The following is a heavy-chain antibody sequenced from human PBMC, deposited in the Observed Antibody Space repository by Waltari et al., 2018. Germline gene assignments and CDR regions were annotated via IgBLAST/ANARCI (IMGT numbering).Heavy chain of an antibody. Sequence: EVQLVESGGGLVKPGGSLRLSCAASGFIFSSYAMNWVRQAPGKGLEWVSTSSNRGDYIYYADSVKGRFTISRDNAKNSLSLQVNSLRPEDTAVYFCASGDTQFDYWGQGTLVTVSS. V-gene: IGHV3-21*01. CDR2: SSNRGDYI. D-gene: IGHD3-10*01. CDR1: GFIFSSYA. CDR3: ASGDTQFDY. J-gene: IGHJ4*02.